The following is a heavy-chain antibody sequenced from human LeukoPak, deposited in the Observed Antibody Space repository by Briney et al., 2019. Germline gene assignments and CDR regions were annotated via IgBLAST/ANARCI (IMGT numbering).Heavy chain of an antibody. J-gene: IGHJ4*02. V-gene: IGHV3-74*01. CDR3: ARGLDFCGGDCH. D-gene: IGHD2-21*02. CDR1: GFTFSSYW. Sequence: PGRSPRLSCAASGFTFSSYWMHWVRQAPGKGLVSVSRINSDGSRTTYADSVKGRFTISRDNAKNTLYLQMNSLRAEDTAVYYCARGLDFCGGDCHWGQGTLVTVSS. CDR2: INSDGSRT.